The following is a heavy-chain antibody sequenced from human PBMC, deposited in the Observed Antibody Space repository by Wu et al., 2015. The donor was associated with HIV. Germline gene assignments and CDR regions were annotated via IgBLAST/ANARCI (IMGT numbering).Heavy chain of an antibody. Sequence: QVQLVQSGAEVKKPGSSVKVSCKASGGTFSSYAIIWVRQAPGQGLEWLGGIIPIFGNRKYARRFQGRVTITADTSTAFMELSSLRPEDTAVYYCARDRPRPLTGYYGGMDYYYMDVWGDGTTVTVSS. J-gene: IGHJ6*03. CDR2: IIPIFGNR. CDR3: ARDRPRPLTGYYGGMDYYYMDV. D-gene: IGHD3-9*01. CDR1: GGTFSSYA. V-gene: IGHV1-69*14.